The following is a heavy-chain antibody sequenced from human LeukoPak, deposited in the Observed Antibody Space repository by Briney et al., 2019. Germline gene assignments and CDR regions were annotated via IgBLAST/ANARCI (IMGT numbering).Heavy chain of an antibody. J-gene: IGHJ4*02. CDR3: AKSRGYSGYVKDY. CDR2: ISGDAGNT. V-gene: IGHV3-43*02. D-gene: IGHD5-12*01. Sequence: GGSLRLSCAASGFTFDDYAMHWVRQAPGKGLEWVSVISGDAGNTYYADSVKGRFTISRDNSKNSLYLQMNSMRTADTALYYCAKSRGYSGYVKDYWGQGTLVTVSS. CDR1: GFTFDDYA.